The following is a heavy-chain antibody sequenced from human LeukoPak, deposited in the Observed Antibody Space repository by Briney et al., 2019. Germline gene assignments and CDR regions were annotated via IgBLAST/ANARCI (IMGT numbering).Heavy chain of an antibody. J-gene: IGHJ4*02. V-gene: IGHV1-2*02. CDR3: ARGHVVIGSFDY. CDR1: GYSFTGFY. Sequence: ASVKVSCKASGYSFTGFYIHWVRQAPGQGLEWMGWINPNSGGPKYAQKFQGRVTMTRDTSISTAYMELSRLKSDDTAVYYCARGHVVIGSFDYWGQGTLVTVSS. D-gene: IGHD2-21*01. CDR2: INPNSGGP.